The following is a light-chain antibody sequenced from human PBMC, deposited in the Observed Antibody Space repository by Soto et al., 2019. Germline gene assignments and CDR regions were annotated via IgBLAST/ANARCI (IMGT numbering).Light chain of an antibody. Sequence: QSVLTQPPSMSGAPGQRVTISCTGSSSNVGAGYDVHWYQKLPGAAPRLLIYGNNNRPSGVPDRFSGSKSGTSASLAITGLRDDDEADYYCQSYDSRLSGSVFGGGTKVTVL. CDR3: QSYDSRLSGSV. CDR1: SSNVGAGYD. V-gene: IGLV1-40*01. CDR2: GNN. J-gene: IGLJ2*01.